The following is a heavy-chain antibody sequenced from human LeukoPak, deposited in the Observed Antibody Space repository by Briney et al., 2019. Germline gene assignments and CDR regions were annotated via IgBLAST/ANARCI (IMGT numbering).Heavy chain of an antibody. V-gene: IGHV1-8*01. CDR1: GYTFTSND. Sequence: ASVKVSCTASGYTFTSNDINWVRQATGQGLEWMGWMNPNSGNTGYAQKFQGRVTLTRNTSISTAYMELSSLRSEDTAVYYCARGVMIRGTYYYYYYVMDVWGQGTTVTVSS. CDR3: ARGVMIRGTYYYYYYVMDV. J-gene: IGHJ6*02. D-gene: IGHD3-16*01. CDR2: MNPNSGNT.